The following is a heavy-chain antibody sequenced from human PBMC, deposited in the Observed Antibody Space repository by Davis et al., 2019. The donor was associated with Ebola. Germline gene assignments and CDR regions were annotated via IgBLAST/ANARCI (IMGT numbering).Heavy chain of an antibody. D-gene: IGHD4-17*01. V-gene: IGHV1-46*01. CDR2: NNPNDGRT. CDR3: SRGQPMDYGAYLDY. Sequence: AASVKVSCKASGYTFTNHYMHWVRQAPGQGLEWMGTNNPNDGRTINAQKFQGRVTMTRDTSTSTVYMELNSLRADDTAVYYCSRGQPMDYGAYLDYWGQGTLVTVSS. CDR1: GYTFTNHY. J-gene: IGHJ4*02.